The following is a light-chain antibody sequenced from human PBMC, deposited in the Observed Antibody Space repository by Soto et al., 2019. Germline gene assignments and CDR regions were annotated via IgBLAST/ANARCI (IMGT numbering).Light chain of an antibody. Sequence: AIRMTQSPSSFSASTGDRVTITCRASQGISSYLAWYQQKPGKAPKLLIYAASTLQSGVPSRFSGSGSRTDFTLTLSCLQSEDFATYYCQQYYSYPLTFGGGTKVEIK. CDR1: QGISSY. CDR2: AAS. V-gene: IGKV1-8*01. J-gene: IGKJ4*01. CDR3: QQYYSYPLT.